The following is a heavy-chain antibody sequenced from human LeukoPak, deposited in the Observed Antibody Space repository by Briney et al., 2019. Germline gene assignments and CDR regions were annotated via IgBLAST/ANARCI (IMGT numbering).Heavy chain of an antibody. J-gene: IGHJ4*02. CDR1: GFTVSSNY. CDR2: IYSGGST. D-gene: IGHD6-19*01. Sequence: PGGSLRLSCAASGFTVSSNYMSWVRQAPGKGLEWVSVIYSGGSTYYADSVKGRFTISRDNSKNTLYLQMNSLRAEDTAVYYCAREGMVAGTAVVYWGQGTLVTVSS. CDR3: AREGMVAGTAVVY. V-gene: IGHV3-53*01.